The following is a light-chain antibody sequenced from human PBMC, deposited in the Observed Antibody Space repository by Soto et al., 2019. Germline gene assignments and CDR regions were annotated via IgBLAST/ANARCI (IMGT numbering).Light chain of an antibody. V-gene: IGKV1-5*01. Sequence: DIQMTQSPSTLSASVGDGVTITCRATQSISSWLAWYQQKPGTAPKLLIYHASTLESGVPSRFSGSGSGTEFTLTISSLQPDDFATYYCQQYNSYSFGQATKV. CDR3: QQYNSYS. J-gene: IGKJ1*01. CDR2: HAS. CDR1: QSISSW.